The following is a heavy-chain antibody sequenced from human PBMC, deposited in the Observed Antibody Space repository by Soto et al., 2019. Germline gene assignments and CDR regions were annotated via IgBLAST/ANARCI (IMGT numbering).Heavy chain of an antibody. Sequence: SVKVSCKASGGTFSIYTISWVRQAPGQGLEWMGRIIPILGIANYAQKFQGRVTITADKSTSTAYMELSSLRSEDTAVYYCASSSRVYDIFYSWFDPWGQGTLITVSS. CDR3: ASSSRVYDIFYSWFDP. CDR1: GGTFSIYT. D-gene: IGHD3-9*01. V-gene: IGHV1-69*02. CDR2: IIPILGIA. J-gene: IGHJ5*02.